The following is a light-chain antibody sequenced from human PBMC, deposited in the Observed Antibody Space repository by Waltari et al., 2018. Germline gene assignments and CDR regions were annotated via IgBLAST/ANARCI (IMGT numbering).Light chain of an antibody. CDR2: DVR. J-gene: IGLJ2*01. Sequence: SALTQPAPVSGSPGQSSTTPCTAASSGIGCSNFVFWYQQHPGKAPKLIIYDVRNRPSGVSNRFSGSKSGNTASLTISGLQAEDEADYYCASYTSSTTGVFGGGTKLTVL. V-gene: IGLV2-14*03. CDR3: ASYTSSTTGV. CDR1: SSGIGCSNF.